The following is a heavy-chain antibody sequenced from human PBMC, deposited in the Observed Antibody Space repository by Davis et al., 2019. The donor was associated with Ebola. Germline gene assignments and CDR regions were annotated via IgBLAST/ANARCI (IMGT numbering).Heavy chain of an antibody. J-gene: IGHJ4*02. CDR2: INPNSGGT. D-gene: IGHD3-3*01. CDR1: GYTFTGYY. Sequence: ASVKVSCKASGYTFTGYYMHWVRQAPGQGLEWMGWINPNSGGTNYAQKIQGWVTMTRDTSISTAYMELSRLRSDDTAVYYCARETYYDFWSGFDYWGQGTLVTVSS. CDR3: ARETYYDFWSGFDY. V-gene: IGHV1-2*04.